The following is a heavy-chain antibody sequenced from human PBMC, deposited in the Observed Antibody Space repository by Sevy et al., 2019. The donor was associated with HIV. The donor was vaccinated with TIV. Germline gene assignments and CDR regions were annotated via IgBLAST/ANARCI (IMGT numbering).Heavy chain of an antibody. CDR1: GGSINNPDFN. CDR2: VSYSGNT. V-gene: IGHV4-30-4*01. Sequence: SETLSLTCSVSGGSINNPDFNWSWVRQPPGRGLGWIGYVSYSGNTYYSPSLKTRASLSIDTSKNQFSLDLHSVTAADTAVYYCTRVRGPFGWSDPWGQGTLVTVSS. CDR3: TRVRGPFGWSDP. J-gene: IGHJ5*02. D-gene: IGHD3-10*01.